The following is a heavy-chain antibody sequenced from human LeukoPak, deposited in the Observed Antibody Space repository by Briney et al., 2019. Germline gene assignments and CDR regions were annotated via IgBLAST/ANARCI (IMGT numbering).Heavy chain of an antibody. Sequence: GGSLRLSCAASGFTFSSYWMSWVRQAPGEGLEWVANIKQDGSEKYYVDSVKGRFTISRDNAKNPLYLQMNSLRAEDTAVYYCARVSSKATVRGLITKKNYYYYYMDVWGKGTTVTISS. CDR2: IKQDGSEK. J-gene: IGHJ6*03. D-gene: IGHD3-10*01. V-gene: IGHV3-7*01. CDR3: ARVSSKATVRGLITKKNYYYYYMDV. CDR1: GFTFSSYW.